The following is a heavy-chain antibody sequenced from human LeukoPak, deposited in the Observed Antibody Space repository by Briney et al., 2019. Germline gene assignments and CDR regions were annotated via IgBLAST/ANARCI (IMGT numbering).Heavy chain of an antibody. J-gene: IGHJ3*02. CDR1: GFTFSDYY. V-gene: IGHV3-11*01. Sequence: GGSLRLSCAASGFTFSDYYMSWIRQAPGKGLEWVSYISSSGSTIYYADSVKGRFTISRDNAKNSLYLQMNSLRAEDTAVYYCARDSRYYGDYRRGAFDIWGQGTMVTVSS. D-gene: IGHD4-17*01. CDR3: ARDSRYYGDYRRGAFDI. CDR2: ISSSGSTI.